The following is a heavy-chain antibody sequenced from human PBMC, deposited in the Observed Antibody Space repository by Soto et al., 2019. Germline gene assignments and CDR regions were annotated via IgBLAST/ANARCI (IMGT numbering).Heavy chain of an antibody. CDR1: GYIFTRYA. CDR3: ARDRQLNNWFDP. V-gene: IGHV1-3*04. D-gene: IGHD6-6*01. Sequence: SVKVSCKASGYIFTRYAIHWVRQAPGQSLEWLGWINIGNGDTKYSENFEGRVTITRDISATTAYMELSSLRSEDTALYYCARDRQLNNWFDPWGQGTLVTVSS. CDR2: INIGNGDT. J-gene: IGHJ5*02.